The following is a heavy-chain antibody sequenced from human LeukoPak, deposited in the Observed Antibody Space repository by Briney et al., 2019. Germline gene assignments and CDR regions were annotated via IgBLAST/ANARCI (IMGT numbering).Heavy chain of an antibody. CDR1: GGSISSYY. Sequence: PSGTLYLTCTVSGGSISSYYWSWIRQPAGKGLEWIGRIYTSGSTNYNPSLKSRVTMSVDTSKNQFSLKLSSVAAADTAVYYCARCKGPNAFDIWGQGTMVTVSS. CDR2: IYTSGST. CDR3: ARCKGPNAFDI. J-gene: IGHJ3*02. V-gene: IGHV4-4*07.